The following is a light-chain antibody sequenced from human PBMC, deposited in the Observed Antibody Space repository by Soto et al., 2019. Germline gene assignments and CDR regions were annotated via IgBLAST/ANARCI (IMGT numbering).Light chain of an antibody. V-gene: IGKV3-11*01. CDR1: QSVGSS. CDR2: DAS. J-gene: IGKJ1*01. CDR3: QQRSSWPWT. Sequence: EILLTQSPATLSLSPGERATLSCRASQSVGSSLAWYQQKPGQAPRLLIYDASNRATGIPGRFSGSGSGTDFTLTISNLEPEDFAVYYCQQRSSWPWTFGQGAEVEIK.